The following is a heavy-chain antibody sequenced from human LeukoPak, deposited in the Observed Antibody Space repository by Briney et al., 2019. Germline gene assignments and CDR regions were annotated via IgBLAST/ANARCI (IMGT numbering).Heavy chain of an antibody. CDR2: FYYSGST. J-gene: IGHJ4*02. V-gene: IGHV4-61*01. D-gene: IGHD1-1*01. CDR1: GGSVSSGRYY. CDR3: ARKRTGDQGYYFDY. Sequence: SETLSLTCTVSGGSVSSGRYYWSWIRQPPGKGLEWIGYFYYSGSTNYNPSLKTRVAISVDTSKNQFSLKVSSVTAADTAVYYCARKRTGDQGYYFDYWGQGTLVTVSS.